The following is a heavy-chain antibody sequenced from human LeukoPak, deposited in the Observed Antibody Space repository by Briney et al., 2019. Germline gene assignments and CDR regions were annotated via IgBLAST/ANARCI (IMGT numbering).Heavy chain of an antibody. V-gene: IGHV3-23*01. Sequence: GGSLRLSCAASGFTFSSYAMSWVRQAPGKGLERVSAISGSGGSTYYADSVKGRFTISRDNSKNTLYLQMNSLRAEDTAVYYCANGGEMATSYYWGQGTLVTVSS. D-gene: IGHD5-24*01. CDR3: ANGGEMATSYY. J-gene: IGHJ4*02. CDR2: ISGSGGST. CDR1: GFTFSSYA.